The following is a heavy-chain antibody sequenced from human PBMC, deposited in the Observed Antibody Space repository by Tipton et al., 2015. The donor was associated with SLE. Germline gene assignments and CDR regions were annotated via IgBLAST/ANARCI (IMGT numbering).Heavy chain of an antibody. Sequence: TLSLTCAVSGYSINSCYYWGWFRQSPGKGVEWVGSVHHSGNPYYNPSLKSRVIMSVDSSKNQFSLKLSSVAAADTAVYYCARNGMATRGGMTYFGMDVWGQGTTVTVSS. J-gene: IGHJ6*02. D-gene: IGHD5-24*01. V-gene: IGHV4-38-2*01. CDR2: VHHSGNP. CDR1: GYSINSCYY. CDR3: ARNGMATRGGMTYFGMDV.